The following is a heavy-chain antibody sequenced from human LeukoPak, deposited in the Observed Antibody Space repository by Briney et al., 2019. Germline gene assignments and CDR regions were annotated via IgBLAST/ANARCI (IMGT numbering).Heavy chain of an antibody. J-gene: IGHJ5*02. CDR3: ARGRKQQLVNWFDP. D-gene: IGHD6-13*01. CDR1: AYTFTSYD. Sequence: ASVKVSCKASAYTFTSYDINWVRQATGQGLEWMGWMNPNSGNTGYAQKFQGRVTMTRNTSISTAYMELSSLRSEDTAVYYCARGRKQQLVNWFDPWAREPWSPSRQ. CDR2: MNPNSGNT. V-gene: IGHV1-8*01.